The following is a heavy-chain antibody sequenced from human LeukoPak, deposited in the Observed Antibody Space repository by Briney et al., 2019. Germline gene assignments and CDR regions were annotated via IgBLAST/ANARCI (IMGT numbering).Heavy chain of an antibody. CDR2: ISSSSSYI. J-gene: IGHJ4*02. CDR3: ARDPARLTAFDY. CDR1: GSTFSSYS. D-gene: IGHD3-9*01. V-gene: IGHV3-21*01. Sequence: GGSLRLSCAASGSTFSSYSMNWVRQAPGKGLEWVSSISSSSSYIYYADSVKGRFTISRDNAKNSLYLQMNSLRAEDTAVYYCARDPARLTAFDYWGQGTLVTVSS.